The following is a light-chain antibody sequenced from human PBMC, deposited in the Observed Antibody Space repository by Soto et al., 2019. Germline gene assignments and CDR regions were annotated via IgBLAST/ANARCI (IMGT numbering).Light chain of an antibody. J-gene: IGLJ1*01. Sequence: HSALTQPRSVSGSPGQSVTISCTGRYSDVGTFYFVSWYQQYPGKGPQLIIYDVTVRPSGVPDGFSGYKSGNTVSLTITWLQAEYEADYYCCSYAGSYTHIFGSVIKVTIL. V-gene: IGLV2-11*01. CDR3: CSYAGSYTHI. CDR2: DVT. CDR1: YSDVGTFYF.